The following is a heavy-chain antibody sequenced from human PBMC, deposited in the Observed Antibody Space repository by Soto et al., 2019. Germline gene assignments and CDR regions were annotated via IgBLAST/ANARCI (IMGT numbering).Heavy chain of an antibody. CDR1: GYSFTSYW. D-gene: IGHD2-15*01. J-gene: IGHJ6*03. Sequence: GESLKISCKGSGYSFTSYWIGWVRQMPGKGLEWMGIIYPGDSDTRYSPSFQGQVTISADKSISTAYLQWSSLKASDTAMYYCARQGRYCSGGSCYGGGYYYYMDVWGKGTTVTVSS. CDR3: ARQGRYCSGGSCYGGGYYYYMDV. CDR2: IYPGDSDT. V-gene: IGHV5-51*01.